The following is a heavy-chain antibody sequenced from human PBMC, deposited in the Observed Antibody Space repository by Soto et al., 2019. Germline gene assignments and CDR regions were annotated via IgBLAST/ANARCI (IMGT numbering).Heavy chain of an antibody. Sequence: PGESLKISCKGSGYSFTSYWIGWVRQMPGKGLEWMGIIYPGDSDTRYSPSFQGQVIIFVDKSISTAYLQWDSLKASDTAMYYCARGGYSYGYPYNSFAHWGQGTLVTVSS. CDR2: IYPGDSDT. CDR3: ARGGYSYGYPYNSFAH. D-gene: IGHD5-18*01. CDR1: GYSFTSYW. V-gene: IGHV5-51*01. J-gene: IGHJ5*02.